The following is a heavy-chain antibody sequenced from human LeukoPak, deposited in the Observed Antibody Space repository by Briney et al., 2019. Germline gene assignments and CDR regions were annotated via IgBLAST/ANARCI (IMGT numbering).Heavy chain of an antibody. CDR2: ISSSSSYI. J-gene: IGHJ4*02. Sequence: GGSLRLSCEASGFIFSSYAMSWVRQAPGKGLEWVSSISSSSSYIYYADSVKGRFTISRDNAKNSLYLQMNSLRAEDTAVYYCARDAGYGDYVDYWGQGTLVTVSS. D-gene: IGHD4-17*01. CDR1: GFIFSSYA. V-gene: IGHV3-21*01. CDR3: ARDAGYGDYVDY.